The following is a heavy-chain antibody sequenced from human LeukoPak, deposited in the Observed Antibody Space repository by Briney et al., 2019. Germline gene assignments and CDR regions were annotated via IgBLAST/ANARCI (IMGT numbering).Heavy chain of an antibody. D-gene: IGHD1-14*01. CDR3: ARGPRNDS. V-gene: IGHV1-8*01. J-gene: IGHJ5*01. CDR1: GYPFTTWE. CDR2: VHPNSGNT. Sequence: WASAKVSCKTSGYPFTTWEINWVRQAAGQGLEWMGWVHPNSGNTAYAQTFQGRVTMTRDTSISTAYMDLSGLRFDDTAVYFCARGPRNDSGGQGTLVTVSA.